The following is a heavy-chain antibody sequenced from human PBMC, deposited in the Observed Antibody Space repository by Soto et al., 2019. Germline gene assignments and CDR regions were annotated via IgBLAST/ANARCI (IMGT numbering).Heavy chain of an antibody. J-gene: IGHJ4*02. CDR3: ARDRGSSIAATSHFDY. V-gene: IGHV3-21*01. CDR1: GFTFSSYS. Sequence: LRLSCAASGFTFSSYSMNWVRQAPGKGLEWVSSISSSSSYIYYADSVKGRFTISRDNAKNSLYLQMNSLRAEDTSVYYCARDRGSSIAATSHFDYWGQGTLVTVSS. D-gene: IGHD6-6*01. CDR2: ISSSSSYI.